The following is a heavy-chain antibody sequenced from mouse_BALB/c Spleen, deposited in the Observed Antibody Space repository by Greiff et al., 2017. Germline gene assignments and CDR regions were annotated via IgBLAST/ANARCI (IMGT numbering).Heavy chain of an antibody. CDR3: ARMITAWFAY. CDR1: GYTFTSYW. Sequence: QVQLQQSGAELAKPGASVKMSCKASGYTFTSYWMHWVNQRPGQGLEWIGYINPSTGYTEYNQTFKDKATLTADKSSSTAYMQLSSLTSEDSAVYYCARMITAWFAYWGQGTLVTVSA. D-gene: IGHD2-4*01. V-gene: IGHV1-7*01. J-gene: IGHJ3*01. CDR2: INPSTGYT.